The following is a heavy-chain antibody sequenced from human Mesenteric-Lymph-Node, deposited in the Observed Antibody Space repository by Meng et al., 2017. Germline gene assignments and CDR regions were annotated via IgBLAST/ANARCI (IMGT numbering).Heavy chain of an antibody. J-gene: IGHJ3*01. CDR2: ISAGDGTA. Sequence: GESLKISCAPSGFTFSSYAMSWVRQAPGKGLEWVSSISAGDGTAYYADSVKGRFTISRDNSKNTLYLQMNSLRAEDTAVYYCAKLTPNWGQGTMVTVSS. CDR1: GFTFSSYA. CDR3: AKLTPN. V-gene: IGHV3-23*01.